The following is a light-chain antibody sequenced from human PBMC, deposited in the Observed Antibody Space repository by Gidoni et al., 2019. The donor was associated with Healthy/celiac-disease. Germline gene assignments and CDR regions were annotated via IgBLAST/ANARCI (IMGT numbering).Light chain of an antibody. J-gene: IGKJ2*01. CDR3: QQYGSSPPRYT. CDR2: GAS. Sequence: ELVLTQSPGTLSLSPGERATLSCRASQSVSSSYLAWYQQKPGQAPRLLIYGASSRATGIPDSFSGSGSGTDFTLTISRLEPEDFAVYYCQQYGSSPPRYTFGQGTKLEIK. CDR1: QSVSSSY. V-gene: IGKV3-20*01.